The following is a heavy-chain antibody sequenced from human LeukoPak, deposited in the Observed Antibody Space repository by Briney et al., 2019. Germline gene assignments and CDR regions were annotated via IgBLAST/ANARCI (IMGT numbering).Heavy chain of an antibody. Sequence: ASVKVSCKAPGYTFTSYGISWVRQAPGQGLEWMGWISAYNGNTNYAQKLQGRVTMTTDTSTSTAYMELRSLRSDDTAVYYCARGEGPYGDYGHFQHWGQGTLVTVSS. J-gene: IGHJ1*01. D-gene: IGHD4-17*01. CDR2: ISAYNGNT. CDR1: GYTFTSYG. CDR3: ARGEGPYGDYGHFQH. V-gene: IGHV1-18*01.